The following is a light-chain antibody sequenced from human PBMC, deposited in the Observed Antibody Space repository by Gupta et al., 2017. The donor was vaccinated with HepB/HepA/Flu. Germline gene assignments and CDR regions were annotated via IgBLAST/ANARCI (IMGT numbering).Light chain of an antibody. CDR3: SSYASSNTVV. CDR1: SSDVGGYNY. J-gene: IGLJ1*01. CDR2: DVS. V-gene: IGLV2-11*01. Sequence: QSALTQPRSVPGSPGQSVTISCTGTSSDVGGYNYVSWYQQHPGKAPKLMIYDVSKRPSGVPGRFSGSKSGNTASLTXSXLQAEDXADYYCSSYASSNTVVFGTGTKLTVL.